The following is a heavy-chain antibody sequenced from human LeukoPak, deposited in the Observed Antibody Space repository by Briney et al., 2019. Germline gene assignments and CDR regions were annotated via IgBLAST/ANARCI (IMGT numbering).Heavy chain of an antibody. CDR3: ARIYRGSSTSCFVAPSANCYYYYYMDV. CDR2: IYSGGST. J-gene: IGHJ6*03. D-gene: IGHD2-2*01. Sequence: GRSLRLSCAASGFTVSSNYMCWVRQAPEKGLEWVSLIYSGGSTYYADLVKGRLTISRDNSKNTLYLQMNILRAEDTAEYYCARIYRGSSTSCFVAPSANCYYYYYMDVWGKGTTVTVSS. V-gene: IGHV3-66*02. CDR1: GFTVSSNY.